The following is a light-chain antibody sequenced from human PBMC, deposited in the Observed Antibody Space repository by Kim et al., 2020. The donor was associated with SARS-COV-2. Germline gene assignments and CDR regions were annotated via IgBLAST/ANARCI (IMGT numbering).Light chain of an antibody. Sequence: DIVLTQSPDTLSLSAGERATLSCRASQSLRATYVAWYQHRPGQAPRLLIHGASTRATGVPDRFSGSGSETDFTLIIDNLEPEDSAVYYCQKYGPSPPYSFGQGTKLEI. CDR2: GAS. CDR3: QKYGPSPPYS. V-gene: IGKV3-20*01. CDR1: QSLRATY. J-gene: IGKJ2*03.